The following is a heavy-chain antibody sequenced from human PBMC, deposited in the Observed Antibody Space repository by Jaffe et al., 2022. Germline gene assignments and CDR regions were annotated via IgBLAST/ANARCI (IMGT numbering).Heavy chain of an antibody. CDR2: IYHSGST. Sequence: QVQLQESGPGLVKPSETLSLTCAVSGYSISSGYYWGWIRQPPGKGLEWIGSIYHSGSTYYNPSLKSRVTISVDTSKNQFSLKLSSVTAADTAVYYCARVTKQQLWPAGYAFDIWGQGTMVTVSS. CDR3: ARVTKQQLWPAGYAFDI. J-gene: IGHJ3*02. D-gene: IGHD5-18*01. CDR1: GYSISSGYY. V-gene: IGHV4-38-2*01.